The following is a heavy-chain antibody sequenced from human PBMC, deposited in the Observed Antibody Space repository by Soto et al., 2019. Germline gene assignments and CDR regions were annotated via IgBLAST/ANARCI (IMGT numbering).Heavy chain of an antibody. CDR2: FDPEDGET. V-gene: IGHV1-24*01. CDR3: ATGPPYYDSSGYYPDY. D-gene: IGHD3-22*01. J-gene: IGHJ4*02. CDR1: GCTLTELS. Sequence: AAVKVSCKVSGCTLTELSMHWVRQAPGKGLEWMGGFDPEDGETIYAQKFQGRVTMTEDTSTDTAYMELSSLRSEDTAVYYCATGPPYYDSSGYYPDYWGQGTLVTVSS.